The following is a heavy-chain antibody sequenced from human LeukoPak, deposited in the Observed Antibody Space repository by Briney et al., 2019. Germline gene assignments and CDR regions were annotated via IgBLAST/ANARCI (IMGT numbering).Heavy chain of an antibody. Sequence: SETLSLTCTISGGSVSDYYWSWIRQSPGKGLEWIGYIYYTGSTTYNPSFKSRVTISAATSKNQFSLKLSSVTAADTAVYYCASRKLGNDYWGQGTLVTVSS. J-gene: IGHJ4*02. D-gene: IGHD7-27*01. CDR1: GGSVSDYY. CDR3: ASRKLGNDY. V-gene: IGHV4-59*02. CDR2: IYYTGST.